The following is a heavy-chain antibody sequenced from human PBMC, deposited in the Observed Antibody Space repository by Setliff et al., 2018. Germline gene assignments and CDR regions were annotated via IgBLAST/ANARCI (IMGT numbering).Heavy chain of an antibody. J-gene: IGHJ3*02. V-gene: IGHV1-2*02. CDR2: INPNSGGT. CDR1: GYTFTGYY. CDR3: ARGGGSSSWYDAFDI. Sequence: ASVKVSCKASGYTFTGYYMHWVRQAPGQGLEWMGWINPNSGGTNYAQKFQGRVTMTRDTSISTAYMELSRLRSGDTAVYYCARGGGSSSWYDAFDIWGQGTMVTVSS. D-gene: IGHD6-13*01.